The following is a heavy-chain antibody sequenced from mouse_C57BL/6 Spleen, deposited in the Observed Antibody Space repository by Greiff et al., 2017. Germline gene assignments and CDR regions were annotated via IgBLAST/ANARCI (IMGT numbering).Heavy chain of an antibody. CDR3: ARNEGLRRGGFDY. CDR2: IYPGSGNT. V-gene: IGHV1-76*01. Sequence: QVQLKESGAELVRPGASVKLSCKASGYTFTDYYINWVKQRPGQGLEWIARIYPGSGNTNYNEKFKGKATLTAEKSSSTAYMQLSSLTSEDSAVYFCARNEGLRRGGFDYWGQGTTLTVSS. J-gene: IGHJ2*01. CDR1: GYTFTDYY. D-gene: IGHD2-2*01.